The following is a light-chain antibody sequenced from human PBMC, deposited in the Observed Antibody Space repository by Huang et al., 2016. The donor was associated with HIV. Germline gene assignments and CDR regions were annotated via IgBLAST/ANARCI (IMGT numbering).Light chain of an antibody. CDR3: QQYHYWPPVT. V-gene: IGKV3-15*01. Sequence: IVMTQSPDTLSVSPGERATLSCRAGQSVTHSLAWYQQKPGQAPSLLIYGTTTRATGIPGRFSGSGSGTDFTLTISSLQSDDFGVYYCQQYHYWPPVTFGQGTKVEI. CDR1: QSVTHS. J-gene: IGKJ1*01. CDR2: GTT.